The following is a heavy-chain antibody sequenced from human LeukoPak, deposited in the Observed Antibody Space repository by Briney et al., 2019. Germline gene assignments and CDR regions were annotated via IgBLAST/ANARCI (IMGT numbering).Heavy chain of an antibody. CDR2: IKQDGSEK. Sequence: GGSLRLSCTASGFAFSSYWMSWVRQAPGRGLEWVANIKQDGSEKHYVDSVKGRFTISRDNAKNSLYLQMNSLRAEDTAVYYCAKGIAVAGNSQYFDYWGQGTLVIVSS. J-gene: IGHJ4*02. CDR3: AKGIAVAGNSQYFDY. CDR1: GFAFSSYW. V-gene: IGHV3-7*01. D-gene: IGHD6-19*01.